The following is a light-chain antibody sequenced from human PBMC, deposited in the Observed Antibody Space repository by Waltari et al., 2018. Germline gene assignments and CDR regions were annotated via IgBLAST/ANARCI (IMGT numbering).Light chain of an antibody. CDR1: QNVHNNY. Sequence: EIVLTQSPGTLSLSPGDGASLSCRASQNVHNNYLAWYQQRPGQAPRLLIYGASSRATGIPDRFSGSGSGTDFTLSISRLEPEDFAVYYCQQYGASPTFGGGTKVDMK. V-gene: IGKV3-20*01. CDR3: QQYGASPT. CDR2: GAS. J-gene: IGKJ4*01.